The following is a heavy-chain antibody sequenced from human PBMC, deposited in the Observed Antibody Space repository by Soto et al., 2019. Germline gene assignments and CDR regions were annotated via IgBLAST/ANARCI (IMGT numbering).Heavy chain of an antibody. V-gene: IGHV3-9*01. CDR2: ISWNSGSI. CDR1: GFTFDDYA. J-gene: IGHJ4*02. Sequence: GGSLRLSCAASGFTFDDYAMHWVRQAPGKGLEWVSGISWNSGSIGYADSVKGRFTISRDNAKNSLYLQMNSLRAEDTALYYCAKDMNWNYLGASDYWGQGTLVTVSS. CDR3: AKDMNWNYLGASDY. D-gene: IGHD1-7*01.